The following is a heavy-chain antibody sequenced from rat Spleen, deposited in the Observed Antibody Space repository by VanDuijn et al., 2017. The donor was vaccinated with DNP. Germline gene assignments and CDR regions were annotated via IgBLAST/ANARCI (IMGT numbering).Heavy chain of an antibody. CDR1: GFSFSDSA. CDR2: IIYDGSHT. Sequence: EVQLVESGGGVVQPGKSLKLSCAASGFSFSDSAMAWVRQSPKMGLEWVATIIYDGSHTFYRDSVQGRFIISRDNAKTTLNLQMDSLRSEDTATYYCARHDYDRPNDFYGMDVWGQGTSVIVSS. V-gene: IGHV5-17*01. J-gene: IGHJ4*01. D-gene: IGHD1-12*01. CDR3: ARHDYDRPNDFYGMDV.